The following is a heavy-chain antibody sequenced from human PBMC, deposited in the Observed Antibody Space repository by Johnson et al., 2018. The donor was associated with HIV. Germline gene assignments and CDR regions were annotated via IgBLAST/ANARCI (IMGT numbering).Heavy chain of an antibody. D-gene: IGHD3-3*02. CDR2: ISYDGSNK. J-gene: IGHJ3*02. CDR3: AKDRAVLAASSYALDI. V-gene: IGHV3-30*18. CDR1: GFTFSNAW. Sequence: QVQLVESGGGVVQPGGSLRLSCAASGFTFSNAWMSWVRQAPGKGLEWVAVISYDGSNKYYADSVKGRFTISRDNAKNSLYLQMNSLRAEDTALYYCAKDRAVLAASSYALDIWGQGTMVTVSS.